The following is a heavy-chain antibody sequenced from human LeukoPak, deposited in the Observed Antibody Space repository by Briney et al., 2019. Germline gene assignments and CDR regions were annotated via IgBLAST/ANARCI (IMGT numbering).Heavy chain of an antibody. CDR1: GFTFNNYA. Sequence: GGSLRLSCAASGFTFNNYAMNWVRQAPGKGLEWVSSISSSSSYIYYADSVKGRFTISRDNAKNSLYLQMNSLRAEDTAVYYCARVTVVTPRGGASFDYWGQGTLVTVSS. CDR2: ISSSSSYI. J-gene: IGHJ4*02. V-gene: IGHV3-21*01. D-gene: IGHD4-23*01. CDR3: ARVTVVTPRGGASFDY.